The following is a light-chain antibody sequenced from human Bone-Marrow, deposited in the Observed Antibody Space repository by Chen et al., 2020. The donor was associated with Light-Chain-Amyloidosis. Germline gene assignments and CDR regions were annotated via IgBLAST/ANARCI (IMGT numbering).Light chain of an antibody. CDR3: QVWDRSSGHPV. Sequence: SYVLTQPSSVSVAPGQTATIACGGNNIGSTSVHWYQRTPGQAPLLVVYDDSDRPAGIPERFSGSDYGNTASLCIIRVEAGDGADYYWQVWDRSSGHPVFRGGTPLTVL. CDR2: DDS. CDR1: NIGSTS. V-gene: IGLV3-21*02. J-gene: IGLJ3*02.